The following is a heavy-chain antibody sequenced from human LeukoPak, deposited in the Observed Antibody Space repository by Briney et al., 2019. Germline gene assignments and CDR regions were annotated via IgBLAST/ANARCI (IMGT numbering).Heavy chain of an antibody. V-gene: IGHV3-23*01. CDR3: AKEVYDYVWGSPGFDY. CDR1: GFTFSSYA. J-gene: IGHJ4*02. CDR2: ISGSGGST. Sequence: GGSLRLSCAASGFTFSSYAMSWVRRAPGKGLEWVSAISGSGGSTYYADSVKGRFTISRDNSKNTLYLQMNSLRAEDTAVYYCAKEVYDYVWGSPGFDYWGQGTLVTVSS. D-gene: IGHD3-16*01.